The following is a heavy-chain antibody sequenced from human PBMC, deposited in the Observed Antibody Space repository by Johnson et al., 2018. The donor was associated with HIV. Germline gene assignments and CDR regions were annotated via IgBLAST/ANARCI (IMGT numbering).Heavy chain of an antibody. CDR1: GFTFSNAW. V-gene: IGHV3-15*01. D-gene: IGHD3-3*01. J-gene: IGHJ3*02. CDR2: IKSKTDGGTT. CDR3: AREPHNFWSPDAFDI. Sequence: VQLVESGGGLIQPGGSLRLSCAASGFTFSNAWMSWVRQAPGKGLEWVSRIKSKTDGGTTDYAAPVKGRFSISRDNSKNTLYLQMNSLKTEDTAVYYCAREPHNFWSPDAFDIWGQGTMVTVSS.